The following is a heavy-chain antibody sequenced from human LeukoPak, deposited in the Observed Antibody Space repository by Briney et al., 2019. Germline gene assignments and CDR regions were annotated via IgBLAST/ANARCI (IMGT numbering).Heavy chain of an antibody. CDR2: IYYSGST. V-gene: IGHV4-59*01. CDR3: ARGLIAAAGNFDY. J-gene: IGHJ4*02. D-gene: IGHD6-13*01. CDR1: GGSITNYY. Sequence: KSSETLSFTYTVSGGSITNYYWSWIRQPPGKGLEWIGYIYYSGSTNYNPSLKSRVTISVDTSKNQFSLKLSSVTAADTAVYYCARGLIAAAGNFDYWGQGTLVTVSS.